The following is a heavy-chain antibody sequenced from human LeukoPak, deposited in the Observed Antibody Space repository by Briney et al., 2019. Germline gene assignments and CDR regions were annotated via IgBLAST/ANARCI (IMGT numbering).Heavy chain of an antibody. V-gene: IGHV4-34*01. CDR3: ARRIRYFDLDY. J-gene: IGHJ4*02. CDR2: INHSGST. CDR1: GGSFSGYY. D-gene: IGHD3-9*01. Sequence: SETLSLTCAVYGGSFSGYYWSWIRQPPGKGLEWIGEINHSGSTNYNPSLKSRVTISVDTSKNQFSLKLSSVTAADTAVYYCARRIRYFDLDYWGQGTLVTVPS.